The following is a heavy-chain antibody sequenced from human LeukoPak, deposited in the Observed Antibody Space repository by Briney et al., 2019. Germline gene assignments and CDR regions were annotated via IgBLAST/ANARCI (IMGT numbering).Heavy chain of an antibody. D-gene: IGHD3-10*01. CDR2: IYSGGST. Sequence: PGGSLRLSCAASGFTVSSNYMSWVRQAPGKGLEWVSVIYSGGSTYYADSVKGRFTISRDNSKNTLYLQMNSLRAEDTAVYYCARGVNYYGSGSYYIPNWFDPWGQGTLVTVSS. CDR1: GFTVSSNY. CDR3: ARGVNYYGSGSYYIPNWFDP. V-gene: IGHV3-53*01. J-gene: IGHJ5*02.